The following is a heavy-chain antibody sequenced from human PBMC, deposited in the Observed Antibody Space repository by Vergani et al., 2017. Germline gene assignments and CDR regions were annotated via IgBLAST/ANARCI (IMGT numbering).Heavy chain of an antibody. V-gene: IGHV3-23*01. CDR1: GFTFSDYG. J-gene: IGHJ4*02. Sequence: EVQLLESGGGLIQPGGSLGLSCAASGFTFSDYGMTWVRQAPGRGLEWVSAINAGGDRTFYAESVKGRFITSRDNFKNTLYLQMTSLRAEDTATYYCVKKWLTNEEVDSLGQGTLVTVSS. D-gene: IGHD5-12*01. CDR2: INAGGDRT. CDR3: VKKWLTNEEVDS.